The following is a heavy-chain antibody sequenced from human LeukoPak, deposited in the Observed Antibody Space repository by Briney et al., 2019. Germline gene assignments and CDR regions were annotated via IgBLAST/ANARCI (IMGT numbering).Heavy chain of an antibody. V-gene: IGHV1-69*04. CDR3: AIRYGSGTVGVLDP. J-gene: IGHJ5*02. CDR2: IIPIFGIA. CDR1: GGTFSSYA. D-gene: IGHD3-10*01. Sequence: SVKVSCKASGGTFSSYAISWVRQAPGQGLEWMGRIIPIFGIANYAQKFQGRVTITADKSTSTAYMELSSLRSEGTAVYYCAIRYGSGTVGVLDPWGQGTLVTVSS.